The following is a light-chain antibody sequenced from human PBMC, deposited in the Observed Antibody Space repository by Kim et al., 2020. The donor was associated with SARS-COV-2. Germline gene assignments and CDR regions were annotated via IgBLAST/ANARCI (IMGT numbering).Light chain of an antibody. J-gene: IGLJ3*02. CDR2: EDN. CDR1: SGSIASNY. V-gene: IGLV6-57*02. CDR3: QSYDSSNLWV. Sequence: LTQPHSVSESPGKTVTISCTGSSGSIASNYVQWYQQRPGSAPTTVIYEDNQRTSGVPDRFSGSIDSSSNSASLTISGLKTEDEADYYCQSYDSSNLWVFGGGTQLTV.